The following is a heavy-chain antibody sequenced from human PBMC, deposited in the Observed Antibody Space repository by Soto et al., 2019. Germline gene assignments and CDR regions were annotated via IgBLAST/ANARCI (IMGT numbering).Heavy chain of an antibody. CDR1: GGSISSGGYS. D-gene: IGHD6-19*01. CDR2: IYHSGST. V-gene: IGHV4-30-2*01. CDR3: AREFYNYASGWYYFDY. J-gene: IGHJ4*02. Sequence: QLQLQESGSGLVKPSQTLSLTCAVSGGSISSGGYSWSWIRQPPGKGLEWIGYIYHSGSTYYNPALKTRVTISVDRPKSHLALKLSSVTAADTAGYYCAREFYNYASGWYYFDYWGQGTLVTRSS.